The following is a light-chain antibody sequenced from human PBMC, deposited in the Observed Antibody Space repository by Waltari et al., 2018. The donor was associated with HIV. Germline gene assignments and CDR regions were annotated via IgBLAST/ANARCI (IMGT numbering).Light chain of an antibody. CDR1: QSLVDNSGNTY. Sequence: DVVMTQSPLSLPVVLGQPASFSCRSSQSLVDNSGNTYLNWYHQRPGQSPRRRMHKVSVRDSGVPDISRGSGSSTDCTLEISVVQADNVGMYYCMQSTHWPFTVGPGTRVVIK. V-gene: IGKV2-30*01. CDR3: MQSTHWPFT. J-gene: IGKJ3*01. CDR2: KVS.